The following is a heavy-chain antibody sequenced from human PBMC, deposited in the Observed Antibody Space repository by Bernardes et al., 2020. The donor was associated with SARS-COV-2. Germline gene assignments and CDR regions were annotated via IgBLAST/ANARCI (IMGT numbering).Heavy chain of an antibody. Sequence: SETLSLTCTVSGGSISNNYWSWIRPPAGKGLEWIGRIYSSGSSEYNPSLKSRVTMSVDTSKNLFSLRVNSVTAADTAVYYCAKVNYRPYYYYGMDVWGQGTTVTGSS. J-gene: IGHJ6*02. CDR2: IYSSGSS. CDR1: GGSISNNY. D-gene: IGHD3-10*01. CDR3: AKVNYRPYYYYGMDV. V-gene: IGHV4-4*07.